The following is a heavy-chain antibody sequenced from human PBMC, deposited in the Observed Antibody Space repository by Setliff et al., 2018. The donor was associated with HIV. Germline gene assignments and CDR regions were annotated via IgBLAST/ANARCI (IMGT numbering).Heavy chain of an antibody. CDR2: INPHSGGT. Sequence: ASVKVSCKASGYTFTGYYMHWVRQAPGQGLEWMGWINPHSGGTYYAQKFQGWITMTRDTSISTAYMELSRLRSDDTAVYYCARGMDYYDTSGYYQYYFDYWGQGTLVTVSS. V-gene: IGHV1-2*04. CDR1: GYTFTGYY. CDR3: ARGMDYYDTSGYYQYYFDY. J-gene: IGHJ4*02. D-gene: IGHD3-22*01.